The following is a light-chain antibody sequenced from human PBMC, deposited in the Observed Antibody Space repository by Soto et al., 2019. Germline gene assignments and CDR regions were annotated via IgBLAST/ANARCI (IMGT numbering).Light chain of an antibody. Sequence: QSALTQPPSISGAPGQRVTISCTGSSSNIGAGYDVHWYQQLPGTAPKVLIYADSNRPSGVPDRFSGSKSDTSASLAITGLEAEDEADYYCQSYDSSLTGYVFGTGTKVTVL. J-gene: IGLJ1*01. CDR1: SSNIGAGYD. CDR2: ADS. CDR3: QSYDSSLTGYV. V-gene: IGLV1-40*01.